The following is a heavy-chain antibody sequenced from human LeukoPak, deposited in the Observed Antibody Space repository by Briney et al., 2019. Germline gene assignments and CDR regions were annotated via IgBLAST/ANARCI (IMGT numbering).Heavy chain of an antibody. CDR2: INSDGSST. J-gene: IGHJ5*02. CDR1: GFTFSSYW. D-gene: IGHD3-3*01. CDR3: AKLVEKGHYDFWSGYPSWFDP. Sequence: GGSLRLSCAASGFTFSSYWMHWVRQAPGKGLVWVSRINSDGSSTSYADSVKGRFTISRDNAKNTLYLQMNSLRAEDTAVYYCAKLVEKGHYDFWSGYPSWFDPWGQGTLVIVSS. V-gene: IGHV3-74*01.